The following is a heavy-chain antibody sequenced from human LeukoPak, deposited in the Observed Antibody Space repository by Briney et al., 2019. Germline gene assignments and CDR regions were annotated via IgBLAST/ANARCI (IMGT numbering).Heavy chain of an antibody. Sequence: ASVKVSCKASGYTFSSYDINWVRQAPGQGREWMGWMNPNSGNTGYAQELQGRVAMTRDTSISTDYMELSSLISDDTAVYYCTRGGTIYDTILEDPFDIWGQGTMVTVSS. CDR1: GYTFSSYD. J-gene: IGHJ3*02. D-gene: IGHD3-22*01. V-gene: IGHV1-8*01. CDR3: TRGGTIYDTILEDPFDI. CDR2: MNPNSGNT.